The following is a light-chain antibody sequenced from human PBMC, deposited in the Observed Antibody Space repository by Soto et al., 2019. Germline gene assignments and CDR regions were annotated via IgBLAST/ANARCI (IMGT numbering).Light chain of an antibody. CDR2: AAS. J-gene: IGKJ1*01. CDR3: QHNNSNPRT. V-gene: IGKV1-39*01. Sequence: DIQMTQSPSTLSPSVGDRVTITCRGSQSMSSLVAWYQQKPGKAPKLLIYAASTVKGGVPSRCSGSGSGTDFTLTISSLHPDDFATYYWQHNNSNPRTFGQGTKVDIK. CDR1: QSMSSL.